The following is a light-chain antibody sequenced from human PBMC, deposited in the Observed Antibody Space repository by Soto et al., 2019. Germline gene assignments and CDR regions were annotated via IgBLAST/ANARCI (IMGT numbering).Light chain of an antibody. J-gene: IGKJ4*01. V-gene: IGKV3-11*01. CDR3: QQHSNWPLT. CDR1: QTVRNN. CDR2: DAS. Sequence: DIALTQTPGTLSLPPGERDTPSWRARQTVRNNLAWYPQRPGQAPRLLMYDASSRATGNTVMFRGSGTGTDFTLTVRSLEPEDFAVYYGQQHSNWPLTVGGGPKVDI.